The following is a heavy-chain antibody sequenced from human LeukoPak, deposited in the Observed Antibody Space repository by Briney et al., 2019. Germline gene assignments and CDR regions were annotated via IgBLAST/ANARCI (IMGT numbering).Heavy chain of an antibody. Sequence: ASVTVSCKASGYTFTGYYMHWVRQAPGQGLEWMGWINPNSGGTNYAQKFQGRVTMTRDTSISTAYMELSRLRSDDTAVYYCAREFPLTYYYDSSGYGDYWGQGTLVTVSS. CDR3: AREFPLTYYYDSSGYGDY. J-gene: IGHJ4*02. CDR1: GYTFTGYY. V-gene: IGHV1-2*02. D-gene: IGHD3-22*01. CDR2: INPNSGGT.